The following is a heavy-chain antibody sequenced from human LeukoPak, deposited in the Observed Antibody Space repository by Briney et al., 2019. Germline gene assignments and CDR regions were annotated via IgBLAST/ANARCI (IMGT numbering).Heavy chain of an antibody. J-gene: IGHJ4*02. CDR1: GFTFSSYG. V-gene: IGHV3-30*03. CDR2: ISYDGSNK. Sequence: TGGSLRLSCAASGFTFSSYGMHWVRQAPGKGLEWVAVISYDGSNKYYADSVKGRFTISRDNAKNSLYLQMNSLRAEDTAVYYCVRGKGGSCRYWGQGTLVTVSS. D-gene: IGHD2-15*01. CDR3: VRGKGGSCRY.